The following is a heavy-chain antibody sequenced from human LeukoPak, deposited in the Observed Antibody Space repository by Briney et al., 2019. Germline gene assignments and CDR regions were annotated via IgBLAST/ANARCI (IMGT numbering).Heavy chain of an antibody. V-gene: IGHV3-48*04. CDR1: GFTFSSYS. CDR3: AKAISVGATTDAAD. CDR2: ISSSGSTI. D-gene: IGHD1-26*01. J-gene: IGHJ4*02. Sequence: GGSLRLSCAASGFTFSSYSMNWVRQAPGKGLEWVSYISSSGSTIYYPDSVKGRFTISRDNAKNTLYLQMNSLRAEDTAVYYCAKAISVGATTDAADWGQGTLVTVSS.